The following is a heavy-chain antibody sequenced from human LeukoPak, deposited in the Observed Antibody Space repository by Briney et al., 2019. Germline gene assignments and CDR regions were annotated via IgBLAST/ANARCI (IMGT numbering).Heavy chain of an antibody. J-gene: IGHJ6*02. Sequence: GGSLRLSCVASRFQFSSYAMSWVRQAPGKGLEWVSVISGSGGSTYYADSVKGRFTISRDNSKNTLYLQMSNLRAEDTAVYFCARGGGLDVWGQGATVTVSS. CDR3: ARGGGLDV. CDR1: RFQFSSYA. D-gene: IGHD3-16*01. CDR2: ISGSGGST. V-gene: IGHV3-23*01.